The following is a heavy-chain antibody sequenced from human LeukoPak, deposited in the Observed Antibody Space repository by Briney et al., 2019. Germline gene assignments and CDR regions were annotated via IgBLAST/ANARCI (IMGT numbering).Heavy chain of an antibody. D-gene: IGHD3-9*01. Sequence: GGSLRLSCVATGFTFSSYWMHWVRQDPRKGLVWVSRINGDGRNINYADSVRGRFTISRDNAKNTLYLQMNTLRVEDTAVYYCTRDLMDYDVSTGLHHYYMDVWGQGTTVTVSS. V-gene: IGHV3-74*01. J-gene: IGHJ6*02. CDR2: INGDGRNI. CDR3: TRDLMDYDVSTGLHHYYMDV. CDR1: GFTFSSYW.